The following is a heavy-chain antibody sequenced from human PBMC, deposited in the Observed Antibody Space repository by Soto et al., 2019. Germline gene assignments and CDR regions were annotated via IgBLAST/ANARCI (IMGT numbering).Heavy chain of an antibody. Sequence: QVQLVQSGAEVKKPESSVKVSCKTSGGTFVRHVISWVRQASGQGPEWMGKINPLSGIPNYAQKFQDRVTFTADTDSSTAYMELSSLRSDDTAVYYCATPACAATWCSPSHNLDHWGQGALVTVSS. V-gene: IGHV1-69*09. CDR3: ATPACAATWCSPSHNLDH. CDR2: INPLSGIP. J-gene: IGHJ4*02. CDR1: GGTFVRHV. D-gene: IGHD2-2*01.